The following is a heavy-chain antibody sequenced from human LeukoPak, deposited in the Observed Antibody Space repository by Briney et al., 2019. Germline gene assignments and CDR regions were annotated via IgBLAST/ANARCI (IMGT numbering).Heavy chain of an antibody. V-gene: IGHV3-23*01. CDR2: ISGSGGST. CDR3: AKSGGHCSSTSCYAPVY. J-gene: IGHJ4*02. Sequence: GGSLRLSCAASGFTFSSYAMSWVRQAPGKGLEWVSAISGSGGSTYYADSVKGRFTISRDNSKNTLYPQMNSLRAEDTAVYYCAKSGGHCSSTSCYAPVYWGQGTLVTVSS. CDR1: GFTFSSYA. D-gene: IGHD2-2*01.